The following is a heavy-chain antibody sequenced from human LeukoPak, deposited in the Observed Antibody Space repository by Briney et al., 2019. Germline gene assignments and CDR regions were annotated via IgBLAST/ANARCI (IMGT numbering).Heavy chain of an antibody. Sequence: PSETLSLTCTVSGGSISSSSYYWGWIRQPPGKGLEWIGSIYYSGSTYYNPSLKSRFTISVDTSKNQFSLKLSSVTAADTAVYYCARDSRNDILTGYYNSFDYWGQGTLVTVSS. V-gene: IGHV4-39*07. D-gene: IGHD3-9*01. J-gene: IGHJ4*02. CDR2: IYYSGST. CDR3: ARDSRNDILTGYYNSFDY. CDR1: GGSISSSSYY.